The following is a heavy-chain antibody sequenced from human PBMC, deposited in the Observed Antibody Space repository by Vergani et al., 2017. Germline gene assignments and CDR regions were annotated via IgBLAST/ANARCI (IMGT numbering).Heavy chain of an antibody. D-gene: IGHD2-2*01. CDR1: GFTFSSYS. CDR2: ISSSSSTI. V-gene: IGHV3-48*01. Sequence: EVQLVESGGGLVQPGGSLRLSCVASGFTFSSYSTNWVRQAPGKGLEWVSYISSSSSTIYYADSVKGRFTISRENAKNSLYLQMNSLRAEDTAVYYCAGDHSLVVVPAATDYWGQGTLVTVSS. CDR3: AGDHSLVVVPAATDY. J-gene: IGHJ4*02.